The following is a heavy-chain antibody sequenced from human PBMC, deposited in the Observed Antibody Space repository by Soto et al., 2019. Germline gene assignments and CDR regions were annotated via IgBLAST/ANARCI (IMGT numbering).Heavy chain of an antibody. CDR3: ARAYSSSWENWFDP. D-gene: IGHD6-13*01. J-gene: IGHJ5*02. CDR1: GFTFTSSA. V-gene: IGHV1-58*01. CDR2: IAVGSGYT. Sequence: ASVKVSCKASGFTFTSSAFQWVRQARGQRLEWIGWIAVGSGYTNYAQKFQGRVTITRDTSASTAYMELSSLRSEDTAVYYCARAYSSSWENWFDPWGQGTLVTVSS.